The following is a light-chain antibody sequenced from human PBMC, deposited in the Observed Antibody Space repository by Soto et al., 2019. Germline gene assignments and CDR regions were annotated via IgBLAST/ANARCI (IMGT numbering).Light chain of an antibody. Sequence: DIQMTQSPSSLSASVGDRVTITCRASQIISSLLNWYQQEPGKAPKLLIYGASSLQRGVPARFSGGGSGTDFAHTVGSLQPEDFATYYCQLSYSTTYTFGQGTELEIK. CDR1: QIISSL. CDR2: GAS. V-gene: IGKV1-39*01. J-gene: IGKJ2*01. CDR3: QLSYSTTYT.